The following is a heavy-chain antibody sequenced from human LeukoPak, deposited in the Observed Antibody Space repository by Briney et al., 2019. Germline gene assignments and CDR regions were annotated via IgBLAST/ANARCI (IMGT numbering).Heavy chain of an antibody. CDR2: IYPGDSDT. J-gene: IGHJ3*01. CDR3: ARRGYCSGVNCHGNAFDF. CDR1: GYGFTTYW. D-gene: IGHD2-15*01. Sequence: GESLKISCKGSGYGFTTYWIGWVRQMPGKGLEWMGIIYPGDSDTRFSPSFQGQVTISADNSISTAYLQWSSLKASDTAMYYCARRGYCSGVNCHGNAFDFWGQGTMVTVSS. V-gene: IGHV5-51*01.